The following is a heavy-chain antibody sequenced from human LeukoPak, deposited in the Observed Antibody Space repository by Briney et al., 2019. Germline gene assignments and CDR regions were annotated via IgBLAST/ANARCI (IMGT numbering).Heavy chain of an antibody. Sequence: PSQTLSLTCTVSGGSISSGGHYWSWLRQHPGTGLEWIGYIYYSGSTYYNPSLKSRVTISVDTSKNQFSLKLSSVTAADTAVYYCARSYYDFWSGYYFDYWGQGTLVTVSS. CDR2: IYYSGST. V-gene: IGHV4-31*03. CDR3: ARSYYDFWSGYYFDY. J-gene: IGHJ4*02. CDR1: GGSISSGGHY. D-gene: IGHD3-3*01.